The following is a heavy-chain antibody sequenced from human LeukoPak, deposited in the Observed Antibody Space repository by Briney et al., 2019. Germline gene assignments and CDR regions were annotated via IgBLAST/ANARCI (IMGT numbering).Heavy chain of an antibody. CDR2: IYPGDSDT. CDR1: GYIFSIYW. CDR3: ARHYSSTWSHDLRDSAGLDY. J-gene: IGHJ4*02. D-gene: IGHD6-13*01. V-gene: IGHV5-51*01. Sequence: GESLKISCQASGYIFSIYWIAWVRPMPGRGLEWMGIIYPGDSDTRYSPSFQGQVTISADKSISTAYLQWSSLKASDTAMYYCARHYSSTWSHDLRDSAGLDYWGQGTLVTVSS.